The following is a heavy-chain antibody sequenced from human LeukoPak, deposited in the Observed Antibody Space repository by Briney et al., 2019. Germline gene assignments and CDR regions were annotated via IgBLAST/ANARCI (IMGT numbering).Heavy chain of an antibody. J-gene: IGHJ4*02. Sequence: KPSETLSLTCTVSGSSISAYYWTWIRQSPGEGLEWIGNIYYSGSTNSNPSLKSRVTVSLDTSKNQFSLKVRSVTAVDTAVYYCARGNDYGDSFDYWGQGILVTVSS. CDR1: GSSISAYY. CDR3: ARGNDYGDSFDY. D-gene: IGHD4-17*01. V-gene: IGHV4-59*01. CDR2: IYYSGST.